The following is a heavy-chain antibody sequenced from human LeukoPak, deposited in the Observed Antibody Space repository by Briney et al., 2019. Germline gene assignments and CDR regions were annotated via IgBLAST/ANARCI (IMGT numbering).Heavy chain of an antibody. V-gene: IGHV4-39*07. CDR2: IYYSGST. CDR1: GGSISSSSYY. Sequence: SETLSLTCTVSGGSISSSSYYWGWIRQPPGKGLEWIGSIYYSGSTYYNPSLKSRVTISVDTSKNQFSLKLSSVTAADTAVYYCARAASVPAAIFYWGQGTLVTVSS. CDR3: ARAASVPAAIFY. D-gene: IGHD2-2*01. J-gene: IGHJ4*02.